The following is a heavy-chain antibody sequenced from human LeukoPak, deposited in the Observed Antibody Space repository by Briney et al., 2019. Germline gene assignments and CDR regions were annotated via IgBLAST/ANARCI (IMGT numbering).Heavy chain of an antibody. D-gene: IGHD3-10*01. CDR3: ATDNSYGSGSYYT. Sequence: SETLSLTCTVSGGSISSSSYYWGWIRQPPGKGLEWIGSIYYSGSTYYNPSLKSRVTISVDTSKNQFSLKLSSVTAADTAVYYCATDNSYGSGSYYTWGQGTLVTVSS. V-gene: IGHV4-39*07. J-gene: IGHJ4*02. CDR2: IYYSGST. CDR1: GGSISSSSYY.